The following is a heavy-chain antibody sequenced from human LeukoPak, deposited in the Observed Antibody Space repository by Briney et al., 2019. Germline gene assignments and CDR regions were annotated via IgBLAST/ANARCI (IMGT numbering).Heavy chain of an antibody. V-gene: IGHV4-38-2*01. Sequence: SGRLSHTCVVSGGSATSGECGWFMGEAAGKGKEWIGNIYHTGSTHYNPSLKSRVTISVDTSKNQFSLKLSSVTAADTAVYYCARYCSSTSCILRGFDYWGQGTLVTVSS. CDR2: IYHTGST. D-gene: IGHD2-2*01. CDR1: GGSATSGEC. J-gene: IGHJ4*02. CDR3: ARYCSSTSCILRGFDY.